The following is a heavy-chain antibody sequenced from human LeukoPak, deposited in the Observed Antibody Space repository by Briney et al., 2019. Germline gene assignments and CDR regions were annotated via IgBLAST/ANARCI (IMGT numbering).Heavy chain of an antibody. J-gene: IGHJ3*02. CDR2: ITPIFGTA. Sequence: SVKVSCKASGGTFSSYAISWVRQAPGQGLEWMGGITPIFGTANYAQKFQGRVTITADESTSTAYMELSSLRSEDTAVYYCAGALVTAIHDAFDIWGQGTMVTVSS. D-gene: IGHD2-21*02. CDR3: AGALVTAIHDAFDI. V-gene: IGHV1-69*13. CDR1: GGTFSSYA.